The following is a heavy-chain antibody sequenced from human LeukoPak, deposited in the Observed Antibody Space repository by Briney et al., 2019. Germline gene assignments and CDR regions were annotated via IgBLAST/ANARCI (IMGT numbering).Heavy chain of an antibody. Sequence: VGSLRLSCAASGFTFSSYGMSWVRQAPGKGLEWVSAISGSGGSTYYADSVKGRFTISRDNSKNTLYLQMNSLRAEDTAVYYCAKDGPRGVKFDYWGQGTLVTVSS. J-gene: IGHJ4*02. CDR2: ISGSGGST. CDR1: GFTFSSYG. D-gene: IGHD3-10*01. CDR3: AKDGPRGVKFDY. V-gene: IGHV3-23*01.